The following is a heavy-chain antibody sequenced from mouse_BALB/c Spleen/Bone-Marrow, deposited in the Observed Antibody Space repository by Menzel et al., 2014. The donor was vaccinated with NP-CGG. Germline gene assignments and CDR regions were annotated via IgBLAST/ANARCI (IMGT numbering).Heavy chain of an antibody. D-gene: IGHD3-1*01. CDR1: GYKIKDTY. V-gene: IGHV14-3*02. Sequence: VQLQQPGAELVKPGASVKLSCTASGYKIKDTYMHWVKQRPEQGLEWIGRIDPANGNTKYDPKFQGKATITADKSSNPASLLLSDLTSEYSAAYYCCRSGGEGSPAYWGQGTLVTVSA. CDR2: IDPANGNT. J-gene: IGHJ3*01. CDR3: CRSGGEGSPAY.